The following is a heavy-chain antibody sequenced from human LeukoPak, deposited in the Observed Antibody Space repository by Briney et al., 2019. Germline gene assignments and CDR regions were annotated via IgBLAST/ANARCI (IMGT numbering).Heavy chain of an antibody. V-gene: IGHV1-18*04. J-gene: IGHJ4*02. D-gene: IGHD4-17*01. CDR2: ISAYNGNT. CDR3: ARDFGDYGTLDY. CDR1: GYTFTSYG. Sequence: ASVKVSCTASGYTFTSYGISCERHALAQALEWVGWISAYNGNTDYAQKLQGRVTMTTDTYTSTAYMELRSLISDDTAVYYCARDFGDYGTLDYWGQGTLVPVSS.